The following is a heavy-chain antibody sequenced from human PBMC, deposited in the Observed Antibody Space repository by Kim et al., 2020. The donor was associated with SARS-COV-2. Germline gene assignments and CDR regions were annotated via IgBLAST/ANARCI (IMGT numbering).Heavy chain of an antibody. V-gene: IGHV3-49*03. J-gene: IGHJ4*02. CDR3: TRDHIADVYYFDY. CDR2: IRSKAYGGTT. D-gene: IGHD6-13*01. CDR1: GFTFGDYA. Sequence: GGSLRLSCTASGFTFGDYAMSWFRQAPGKGLEWVGFIRSKAYGGTTEYAASVKGRFTISRDDSKSIAYLQMNSLKTEDTAVYYCTRDHIADVYYFDYWGQGTLVTVSS.